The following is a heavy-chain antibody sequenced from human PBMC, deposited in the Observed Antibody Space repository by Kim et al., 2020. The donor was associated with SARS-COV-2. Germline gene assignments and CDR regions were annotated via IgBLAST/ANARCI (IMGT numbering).Heavy chain of an antibody. CDR3: ARAVGANYYYGMDV. Sequence: YANSVKGRFTISRDNSKNTLYLQMNSLRAEDTAVYDCARAVGANYYYGMDVWGQGTTVTVSS. J-gene: IGHJ6*02. V-gene: IGHV3-30*01. D-gene: IGHD1-26*01.